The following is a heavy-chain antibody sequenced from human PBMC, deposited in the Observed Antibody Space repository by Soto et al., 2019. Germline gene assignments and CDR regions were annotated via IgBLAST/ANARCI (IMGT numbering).Heavy chain of an antibody. CDR1: GGTFSSYA. Sequence: SVKVSCKASGGTFSSYAISWVRQAPGQGLEWMGGIIPIFGTANYAQKFQGRVTITADESTSAAYMELSSLRSEDTAVYYCASIDSSGDGAWGQGTLVTVSS. V-gene: IGHV1-69*13. D-gene: IGHD3-22*01. CDR3: ASIDSSGDGA. CDR2: IIPIFGTA. J-gene: IGHJ5*02.